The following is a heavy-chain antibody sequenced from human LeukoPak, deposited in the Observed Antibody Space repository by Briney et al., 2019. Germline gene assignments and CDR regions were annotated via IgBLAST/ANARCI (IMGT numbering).Heavy chain of an antibody. CDR2: ISGSGGST. CDR3: AARAAIIVAGPFAY. Sequence: PGRSLRLSCAASGFTFSTYAMGCVRQAPGKGLEWVSTISGSGGSTYYAASLKGRFTISRDNSKNTLYLQMNSLRAEDTAVYYCAARAAIIVAGPFAYWGEGTLVTVSS. D-gene: IGHD5-12*01. CDR1: GFTFSTYA. V-gene: IGHV3-23*01. J-gene: IGHJ4*02.